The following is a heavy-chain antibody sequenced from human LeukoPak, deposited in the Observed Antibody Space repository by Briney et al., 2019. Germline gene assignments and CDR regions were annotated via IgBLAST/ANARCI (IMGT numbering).Heavy chain of an antibody. CDR3: ANGLTGYYSYYYYMDV. CDR1: GFTFSSYA. Sequence: GGSLRLSCAASGFTFSSYAMSRVRQAPGKGLEWVSAISGSGGSTYYADSVKGRFTISRDNSKNTLYLQMNSLKAEDTAVYYCANGLTGYYSYYYYMDVWGKGTTVTVSS. D-gene: IGHD3-9*01. J-gene: IGHJ6*03. V-gene: IGHV3-23*01. CDR2: ISGSGGST.